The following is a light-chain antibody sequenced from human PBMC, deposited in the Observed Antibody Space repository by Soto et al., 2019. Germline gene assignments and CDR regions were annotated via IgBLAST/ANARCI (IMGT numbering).Light chain of an antibody. CDR1: QSVSKC. V-gene: IGKV3-11*01. Sequence: EIVLTQSPATLSLSPGERATLSCRASQSVSKCLAWYQQKPGQAPRLLIYDVSSRAPGIPARFSGSGSGTDFTLTISSLEPEDFAVYYCQQCNNWPPITFGKGTRLEI. CDR3: QQCNNWPPIT. J-gene: IGKJ5*01. CDR2: DVS.